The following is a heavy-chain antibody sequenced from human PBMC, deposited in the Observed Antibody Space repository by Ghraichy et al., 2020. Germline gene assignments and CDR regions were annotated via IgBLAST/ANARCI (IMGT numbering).Heavy chain of an antibody. Sequence: SETLSLNCAVYGGSFSGYYWSWIRQPPGKGLEWIGEINHSGSSNYNPSLKSRVTISVDTSKNQFSLKLSSVTAADTAVYYCARGEQQLTFNGMDVWGQGTTVTVSS. CDR1: GGSFSGYY. CDR3: ARGEQQLTFNGMDV. V-gene: IGHV4-34*01. D-gene: IGHD6-13*01. CDR2: INHSGSS. J-gene: IGHJ6*02.